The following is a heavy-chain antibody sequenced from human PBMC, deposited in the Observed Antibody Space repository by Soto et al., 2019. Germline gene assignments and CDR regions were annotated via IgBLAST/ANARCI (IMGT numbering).Heavy chain of an antibody. CDR2: IYPGDSDT. J-gene: IGHJ4*02. D-gene: IGHD2-8*01. Sequence: XESLKVSWQSSGNIFSIYWIALVLQMPGKGLEWMGTIYPGDSDTKYSPSFQGQVTISADTPTSTTYLQWSSLKASDNAIYYCTRLRGCTNGVCYTFDYWGQGTLVTVPS. V-gene: IGHV5-51*01. CDR1: GNIFSIYW. CDR3: TRLRGCTNGVCYTFDY.